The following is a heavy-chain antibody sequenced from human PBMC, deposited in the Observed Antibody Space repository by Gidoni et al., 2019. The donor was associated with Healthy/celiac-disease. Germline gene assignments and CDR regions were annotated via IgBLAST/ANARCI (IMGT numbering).Heavy chain of an antibody. V-gene: IGHV3-30*03. CDR1: GFTCSRYG. CDR2: ISYAGSNQ. Sequence: QVQLVESGGGVVQPGRSLRLSCAASGFTCSRYGMHWVRQAPGKGLGWVAVISYAGSNQYYADSVKGRFTISRDNSKNTLYLQMNSLRAEDTAVYYCARHRDSSGWYYGMDVWGQGTTVTVSS. J-gene: IGHJ6*02. D-gene: IGHD6-19*01. CDR3: ARHRDSSGWYYGMDV.